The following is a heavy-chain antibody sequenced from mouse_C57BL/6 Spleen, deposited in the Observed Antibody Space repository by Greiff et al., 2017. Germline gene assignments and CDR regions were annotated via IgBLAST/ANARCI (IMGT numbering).Heavy chain of an antibody. J-gene: IGHJ2*01. CDR2: IWSGGST. CDR3: ARKDFDY. Sequence: QVQLQQSGPGLVQPSQSLSITCTVSGFSLTSYGVHWVRQSPGKGLEWLGVIWSGGSTDDNAAFISRLSISKDKSKSQVFFKMNSLQAYDTAIYYCARKDFDYWGQGTTLTVSS. V-gene: IGHV2-2*01. CDR1: GFSLTSYG.